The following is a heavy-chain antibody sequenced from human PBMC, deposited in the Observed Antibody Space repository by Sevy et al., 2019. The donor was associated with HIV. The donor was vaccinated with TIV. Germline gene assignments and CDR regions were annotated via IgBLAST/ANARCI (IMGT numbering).Heavy chain of an antibody. Sequence: GGSLRLSCAGSGVAPSGFIFRSYEMNWVRQAPGKGLEWVAFVTHTDTTKYYADSVKGRFTISRDNARNLLFPQMNNLRAEDTALYYCVRDNGAAAGDYWAQGTLVTVSS. CDR2: VTHTDTTK. V-gene: IGHV3-48*03. CDR3: VRDNGAAAGDY. CDR1: GVAPSGFIFRSYE. D-gene: IGHD6-13*01. J-gene: IGHJ4*02.